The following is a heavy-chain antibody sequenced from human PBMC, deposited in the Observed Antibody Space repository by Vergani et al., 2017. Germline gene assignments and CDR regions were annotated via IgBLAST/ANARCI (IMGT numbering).Heavy chain of an antibody. D-gene: IGHD3-9*01. V-gene: IGHV5-51*01. CDR2: IYPGDSDT. CDR1: GYSFTSYW. J-gene: IGHJ4*02. Sequence: EVQLVQSGAEVKKPGESLKISCKGSGYSFTSYWIGLVRQMPGKGLEWMGIIYPGDSDTRYSPSFQGQVTISADKSISTAYLQWSSLKASDTAMYYCARTSVYYDILTGLDYWGQGTLVTVSS. CDR3: ARTSVYYDILTGLDY.